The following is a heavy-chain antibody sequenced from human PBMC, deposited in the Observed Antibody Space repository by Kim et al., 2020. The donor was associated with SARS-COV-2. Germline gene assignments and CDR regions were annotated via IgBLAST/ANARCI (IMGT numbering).Heavy chain of an antibody. Sequence: SETLSLTCTVSGGSISSSSYYWGWIRQPPGKGLEWIGSIYYSGSTYYNQSLKSRVTISVDTSKNQFSLKLSSVTAADTAVYYCARVGLSWSDAFDIWGQGTMVTVSS. CDR2: IYYSGST. CDR1: GGSISSSSYY. D-gene: IGHD6-13*01. J-gene: IGHJ3*02. V-gene: IGHV4-39*07. CDR3: ARVGLSWSDAFDI.